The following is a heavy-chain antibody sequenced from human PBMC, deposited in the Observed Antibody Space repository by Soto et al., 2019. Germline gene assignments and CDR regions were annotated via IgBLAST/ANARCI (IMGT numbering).Heavy chain of an antibody. J-gene: IGHJ6*02. Sequence: QVQLVESGGGVVQPGRSLRLSCAASGFTFRSYGMHWVRQAPGKGLEWVAVIWYDGSNKYYADSVKGRFTISRDNSKNTLYLQMNSLRAEDTAVYYWAAVTTSYGMDVWGQGTTVTVSS. V-gene: IGHV3-33*01. CDR3: AAVTTSYGMDV. D-gene: IGHD4-17*01. CDR1: GFTFRSYG. CDR2: IWYDGSNK.